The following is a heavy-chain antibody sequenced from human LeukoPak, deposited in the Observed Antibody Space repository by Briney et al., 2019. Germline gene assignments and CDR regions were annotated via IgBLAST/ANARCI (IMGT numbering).Heavy chain of an antibody. D-gene: IGHD2-15*01. Sequence: GGSLRPSCAASGFTFSSYSMNWVRQAPGKGLEWVSYISSSSSTIYYADSVKGRFTISRDNAKNSLYLQMNSLRAEDTAVYYCARPKQYCSGGSCFVDYYFDYWGQGTLVTVSS. CDR3: ARPKQYCSGGSCFVDYYFDY. V-gene: IGHV3-48*01. CDR2: ISSSSSTI. J-gene: IGHJ4*02. CDR1: GFTFSSYS.